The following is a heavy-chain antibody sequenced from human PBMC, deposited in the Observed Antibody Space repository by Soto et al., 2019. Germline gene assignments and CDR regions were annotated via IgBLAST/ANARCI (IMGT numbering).Heavy chain of an antibody. CDR3: AKDIAYSGSYWFWYFDL. CDR2: ISWNSGSI. D-gene: IGHD1-26*01. V-gene: IGHV3-9*01. J-gene: IGHJ2*01. Sequence: EVQLVESGGGLVQPGRSLRLSCAASGFTFDDYAMHWVRQAPGKGLEWVSGISWNSGSIGYADSVKGRFTISRDNAKNSLYLQMNSLRAEDTALYYCAKDIAYSGSYWFWYFDLWGRGTLVTVSS. CDR1: GFTFDDYA.